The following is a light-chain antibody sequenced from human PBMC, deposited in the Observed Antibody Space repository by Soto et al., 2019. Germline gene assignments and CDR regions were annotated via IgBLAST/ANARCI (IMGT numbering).Light chain of an antibody. CDR1: QSVIIN. CDR3: QQYNNWLPIT. Sequence: EIVMTHSPATLSVSPLERATLSFMASQSVIINLAWYQQKPGQAPRLLIYGASTRATGIPARFSGSGSGTEFTLTISSLQSEDFAVYYCQQYNNWLPITFGQGTRLEIK. J-gene: IGKJ5*01. CDR2: GAS. V-gene: IGKV3-15*01.